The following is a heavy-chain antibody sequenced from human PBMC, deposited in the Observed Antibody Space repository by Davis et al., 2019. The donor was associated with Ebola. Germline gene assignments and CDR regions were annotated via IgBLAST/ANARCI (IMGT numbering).Heavy chain of an antibody. J-gene: IGHJ4*02. Sequence: GESLKISCAASGFTFSTYSMNWVRQAPGKGLEWVSYISSSGSSIYYADFEKGRFTISRDNAKNTLYLQMNSLRAEDTAVYYCARATAADYWGQGTLVTVSS. CDR2: ISSSGSSI. CDR3: ARATAADY. V-gene: IGHV3-48*01. CDR1: GFTFSTYS. D-gene: IGHD4-17*01.